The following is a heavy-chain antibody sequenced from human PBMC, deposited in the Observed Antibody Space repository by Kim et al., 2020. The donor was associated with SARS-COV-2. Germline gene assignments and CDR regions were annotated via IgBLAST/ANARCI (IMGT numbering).Heavy chain of an antibody. CDR3: ARGARAMVQGYDP. J-gene: IGHJ5*02. D-gene: IGHD3-10*01. V-gene: IGHV1-8*01. Sequence: SAQKFPGRVTLTRNTSLSTAYMELGSLRSEDTAVYYCARGARAMVQGYDPWGQGTLVTVSS.